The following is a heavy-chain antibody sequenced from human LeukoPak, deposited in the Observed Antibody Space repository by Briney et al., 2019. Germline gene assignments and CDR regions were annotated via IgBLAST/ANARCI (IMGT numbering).Heavy chain of an antibody. CDR2: INHSGST. Sequence: PSETLSLTCAVYGGSFSGYYWSWIRQPPGKGLEGIGEINHSGSTNYNPSLKSRVTISVDTSKNQFSLKLSSVTAADTAVYYCARGRDAITMVRGVMSDVWGKGTTVTVSS. V-gene: IGHV4-34*01. D-gene: IGHD3-10*01. CDR3: ARGRDAITMVRGVMSDV. J-gene: IGHJ6*04. CDR1: GGSFSGYY.